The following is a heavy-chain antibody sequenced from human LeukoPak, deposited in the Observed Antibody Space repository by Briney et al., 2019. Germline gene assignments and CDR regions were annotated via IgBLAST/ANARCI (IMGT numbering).Heavy chain of an antibody. CDR1: GFSFKEHY. J-gene: IGHJ3*01. CDR3: AREMSSISWFDVFDL. CDR2: ISSSGSTI. D-gene: IGHD2-2*01. V-gene: IGHV3-11*04. Sequence: PGGSLRLSCAASGFSFKEHYMSWIRQAPGKGLEWIAYISSSGSTIYYGDSVKGRFTISRDNAKASLYLQMNSLRGEDTAVYYCAREMSSISWFDVFDLWGQGTMVTVSS.